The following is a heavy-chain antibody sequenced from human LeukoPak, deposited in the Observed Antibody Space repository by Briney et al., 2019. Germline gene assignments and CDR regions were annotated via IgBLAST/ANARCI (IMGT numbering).Heavy chain of an antibody. CDR2: ISYDGSNK. J-gene: IGHJ5*02. CDR1: GFTFSSYA. Sequence: GGSLRLSCAASGFTFSSYAMHWVRQAPGKGLEGGAVISYDGSNKYYADSVKGRFTISRDNSKNTLYLQMNSLRAEDTAVYYCARDRSIAAAGPRFDPWGQGTLVTVSS. V-gene: IGHV3-30*04. CDR3: ARDRSIAAAGPRFDP. D-gene: IGHD6-13*01.